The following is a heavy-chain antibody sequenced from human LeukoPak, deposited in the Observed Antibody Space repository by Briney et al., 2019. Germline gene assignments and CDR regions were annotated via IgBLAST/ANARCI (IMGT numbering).Heavy chain of an antibody. V-gene: IGHV3-23*01. CDR3: AKRLGDY. D-gene: IGHD3-10*01. CDR1: GFTFGDYA. Sequence: GGSLRLSCTASGFTFGDYAMSWVRQAPGKGLEWVSSISGSGGTTYYADSVKGRFSISRDDSKNTLFLQMNSLRADDTAVYYCAKRLGDYWGQGTLVTVSP. J-gene: IGHJ4*02. CDR2: ISGSGGTT.